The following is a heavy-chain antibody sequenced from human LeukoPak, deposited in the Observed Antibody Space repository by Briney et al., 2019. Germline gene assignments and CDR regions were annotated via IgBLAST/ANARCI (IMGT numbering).Heavy chain of an antibody. CDR3: AREHYYDSSGYPTDY. CDR1: GYTFTSYG. V-gene: IGHV1-18*01. J-gene: IGHJ4*02. CDR2: ISAYNGNT. D-gene: IGHD3-22*01. Sequence: ASVKVSCKASGYTFTSYGISWVRQAPGQRLEWMGWISAYNGNTNYAQKLQGRVTMTTDTSTSTAYMELRSLRSDDTAVYYCAREHYYDSSGYPTDYWGQGTLVTVSS.